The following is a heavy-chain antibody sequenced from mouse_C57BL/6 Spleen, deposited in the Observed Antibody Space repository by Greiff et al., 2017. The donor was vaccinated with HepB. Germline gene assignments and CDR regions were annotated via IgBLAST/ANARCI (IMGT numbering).Heavy chain of an antibody. CDR2: FHPYNDDT. CDR3: ARSRYYGSSYPYWYFDV. J-gene: IGHJ1*03. V-gene: IGHV1-47*01. D-gene: IGHD1-1*01. Sequence: QLQQSGAELVKPGASVKMSCKASGYTFTTYPIEWMKQNHGKSLEWIGNFHPYNDDTKYNEKFKGKATLTVEKSSSTVYLELSRLTSDDSAVYYCARSRYYGSSYPYWYFDVWGTGTTVTVSS. CDR1: GYTFTTYP.